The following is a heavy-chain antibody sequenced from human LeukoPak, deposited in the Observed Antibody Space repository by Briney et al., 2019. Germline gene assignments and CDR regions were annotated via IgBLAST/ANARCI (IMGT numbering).Heavy chain of an antibody. CDR2: INPNSGGT. CDR3: ALYYYGSGSFFS. CDR1: GYTFTGNY. Sequence: ASVKLSCKASGYTFTGNYMYWVRQAPGQGLEWMGWINPNSGGTNYAQKFQGRVTMTRDTSISTAYMELSRLRSDDTAVYYCALYYYGSGSFFSWGQGTLVTVSS. V-gene: IGHV1-2*02. J-gene: IGHJ4*02. D-gene: IGHD3-10*01.